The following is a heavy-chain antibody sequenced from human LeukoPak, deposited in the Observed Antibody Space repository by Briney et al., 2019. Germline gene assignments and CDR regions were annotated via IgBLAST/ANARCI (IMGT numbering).Heavy chain of an antibody. V-gene: IGHV4-31*03. Sequence: PSETLSLTCTVSGGSISSGGYYWSWIRQHPGKGLEWIGYIYYSGSTYYNPSLKSRVTISVDTSKNQFSLKLSSVTAADTAVYYCARISSSGAFDYWGQGTLVTVSS. CDR2: IYYSGST. J-gene: IGHJ4*02. D-gene: IGHD6-6*01. CDR1: GGSISSGGYY. CDR3: ARISSSGAFDY.